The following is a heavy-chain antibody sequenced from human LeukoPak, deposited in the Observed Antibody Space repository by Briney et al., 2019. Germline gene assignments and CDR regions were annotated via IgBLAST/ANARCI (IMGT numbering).Heavy chain of an antibody. D-gene: IGHD3-22*01. V-gene: IGHV3-7*04. CDR3: ARDYDNSGYSVRFEY. CDR2: IKQDGSER. Sequence: PGRSLRLSCAASAFTFSRYWMTWVRQAPGKGLEWVANIKQDGSERNYVSSVKGRFAISRDNAKRTLYLQLNSLRAEDTAVYYCARDYDNSGYSVRFEYWGQGTLVTVSS. CDR1: AFTFSRYW. J-gene: IGHJ4*02.